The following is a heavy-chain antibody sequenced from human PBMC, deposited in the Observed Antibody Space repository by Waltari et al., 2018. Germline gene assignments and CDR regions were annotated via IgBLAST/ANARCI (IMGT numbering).Heavy chain of an antibody. CDR2: IYSGGRT. D-gene: IGHD6-6*01. V-gene: IGHV3-53*01. Sequence: EVQLVESGGVLIQPGGSLRLYCAASWFTINYNYMTWVRQAPGKGLEWVSVIYSGGRTDYPLSMKGRVTISRDTYKNLVFLEMKSLRAEDTAVYYCARGETAVLDYWGHGTLVTVSS. CDR3: ARGETAVLDY. CDR1: WFTINYNY. J-gene: IGHJ4*01.